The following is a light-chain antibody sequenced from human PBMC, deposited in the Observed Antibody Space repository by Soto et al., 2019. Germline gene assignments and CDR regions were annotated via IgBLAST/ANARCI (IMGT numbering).Light chain of an antibody. CDR3: QQYGGSPRT. CDR2: GAS. CDR1: QSIANS. Sequence: EIVLTQSPGTLSLSPGERASLSCRASQSIANSLAWYQQKPGQAPRLLIFGASNRATGIPDRFSGSGSGTDFTLTISRLEPEDFAVYHCQQYGGSPRTLGQGTKVDIK. V-gene: IGKV3-20*01. J-gene: IGKJ1*01.